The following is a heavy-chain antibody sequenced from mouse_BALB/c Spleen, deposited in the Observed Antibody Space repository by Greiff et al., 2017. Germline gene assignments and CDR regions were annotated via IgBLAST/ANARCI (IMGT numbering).Heavy chain of an antibody. CDR2: ISSGSSTI. V-gene: IGHV5-17*02. J-gene: IGHJ4*01. CDR1: GFTFSSFG. D-gene: IGHD1-1*01. Sequence: DVMLVESGGGLVQPGGSRKLSCAASGFTFSSFGMHWVRQAPEKGLEWVAYISSGSSTIYYADTVKGRFTISRDNPKKTLFLQMTSLRSEDTAMYYCARYYYDSSIAMDYWGQGTSVTVSS. CDR3: ARYYYDSSIAMDY.